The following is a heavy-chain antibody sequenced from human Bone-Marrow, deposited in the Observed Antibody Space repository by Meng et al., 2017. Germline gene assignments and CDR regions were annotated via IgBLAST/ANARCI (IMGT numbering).Heavy chain of an antibody. CDR1: GGSITSASW. CDR3: AREGVPYVPGDL. Sequence: QVQLQESGPGEVKPSGTLSLTCAVSGGSITSASWWSWVRQPPGKGLGWIGEIHLNGRPNYNPSLKGRVTISIDKSENHFSLKLTSVTAADTALYYCAREGVPYVPGDLWGQGTLVTVSS. V-gene: IGHV4-4*02. CDR2: IHLNGRP. J-gene: IGHJ4*02. D-gene: IGHD2-21*01.